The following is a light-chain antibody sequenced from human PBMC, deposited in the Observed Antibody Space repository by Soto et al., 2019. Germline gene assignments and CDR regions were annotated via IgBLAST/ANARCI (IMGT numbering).Light chain of an antibody. Sequence: DIQLTQSPSFLSACVGDRVTITCRASQGISSYLAWYQQKPGKAPKLLIYAASTLQSGVPSRFSGSGSGTEFTLTISSLQPEDFATYYCQQLNSYPDTFGQGTRLEIK. CDR3: QQLNSYPDT. CDR2: AAS. CDR1: QGISSY. V-gene: IGKV1-9*01. J-gene: IGKJ5*01.